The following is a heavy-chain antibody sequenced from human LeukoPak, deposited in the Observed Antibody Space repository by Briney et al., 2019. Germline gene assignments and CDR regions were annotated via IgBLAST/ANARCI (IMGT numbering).Heavy chain of an antibody. CDR1: GFTVSSNY. Sequence: PGGSLRLSCAASGFTVSSNYMTWVRQAPGKGLEWVSVISSGGSTDYADSVKGRFTISTDSSKNTVWLQMNTLRAEDTAVYYCARGLGYDYVWGTYRLTPWGQGTLVTVSS. CDR2: ISSGGST. J-gene: IGHJ4*02. V-gene: IGHV3-53*01. CDR3: ARGLGYDYVWGTYRLTP. D-gene: IGHD3-16*02.